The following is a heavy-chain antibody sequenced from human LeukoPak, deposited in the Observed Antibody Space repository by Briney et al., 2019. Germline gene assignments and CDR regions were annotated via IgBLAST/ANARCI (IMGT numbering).Heavy chain of an antibody. CDR2: INTDGSST. CDR3: ARGYSGSYRIDY. D-gene: IGHD1-26*01. J-gene: IGHJ4*02. CDR1: GFTFSSYS. V-gene: IGHV3-74*01. Sequence: GGSLRLSCAASGFTFSSYSMNWVRQAPGKGLVWVSRINTDGSSTTYADSVKGRFTISRDNAKNTVSLQMNSLRAEDTAVYYCARGYSGSYRIDYWGQGSLVTVSS.